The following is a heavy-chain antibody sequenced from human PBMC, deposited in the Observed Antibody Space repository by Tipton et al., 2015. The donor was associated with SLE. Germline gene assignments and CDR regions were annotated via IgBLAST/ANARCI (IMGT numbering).Heavy chain of an antibody. CDR1: GGSISSYY. CDR3: ARGGYNRGSYSLDA. Sequence: LRLSCTVSGGSISSYYWSWIRQPPGKGLEWIGYIYYSGSTNYNPSLKSRVTISVDTSRNQFSLRLGSVTAADTAVYFCARGGYNRGSYSLDAWGRGALVNVSS. CDR2: IYYSGST. D-gene: IGHD3-16*01. J-gene: IGHJ5*02. V-gene: IGHV4-59*12.